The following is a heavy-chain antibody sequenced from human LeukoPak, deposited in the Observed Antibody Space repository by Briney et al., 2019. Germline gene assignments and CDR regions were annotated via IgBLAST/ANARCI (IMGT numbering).Heavy chain of an antibody. CDR3: ARDSMGILVE. CDR1: GFTFSSYS. D-gene: IGHD2-15*01. CDR2: ISSSSSYI. Sequence: GGSLRLSCAASGFTFSSYSMNWVRQAPGKGLEWVSSISSSSSYIYYADSVKGRFTISRDNAKNSLYLQINSLRAEDRAVYYCARDSMGILVEGGQETLVTVSS. V-gene: IGHV3-21*01. J-gene: IGHJ4*02.